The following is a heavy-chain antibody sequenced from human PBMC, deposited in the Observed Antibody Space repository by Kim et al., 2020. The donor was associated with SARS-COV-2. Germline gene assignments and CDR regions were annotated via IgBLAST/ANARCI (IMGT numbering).Heavy chain of an antibody. V-gene: IGHV1-24*01. CDR1: GYTLTELS. CDR2: FDPEDGET. Sequence: ASVKVSCKVSGYTLTELSMHWVRQAPGKGLEWMGGFDPEDGETIYAQKFQGRVTMTEDTSTDTAYMELSSLRSEDTAVYYCATQGAVVPAEAFDYWGQGTLVTVSS. J-gene: IGHJ4*02. CDR3: ATQGAVVPAEAFDY. D-gene: IGHD2-2*01.